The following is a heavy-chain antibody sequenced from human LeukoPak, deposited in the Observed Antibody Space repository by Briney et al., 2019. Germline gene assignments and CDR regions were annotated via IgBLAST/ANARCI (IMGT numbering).Heavy chain of an antibody. V-gene: IGHV3-7*01. D-gene: IGHD3-22*01. J-gene: IGHJ4*02. Sequence: SGGSLRLSCAASGFTFSTYWMSWVRQAPGKGLEWVANIKEDGSEKYYGDSVKGRFTISRHNAKNSLYLQMNSLRAEDTAVYYCARDSSGYQWGQGTLVTVSS. CDR2: IKEDGSEK. CDR3: ARDSSGYQ. CDR1: GFTFSTYW.